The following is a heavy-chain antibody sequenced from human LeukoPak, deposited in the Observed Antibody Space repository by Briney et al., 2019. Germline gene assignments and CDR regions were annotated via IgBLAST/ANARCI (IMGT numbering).Heavy chain of an antibody. D-gene: IGHD6-19*01. V-gene: IGHV3-23*01. CDR2: IGGSGSRT. Sequence: ETLSLTCAVSGGSISSGGYSWSWVRQAPGKSLEWVSGIGGSGSRTYYADSVKGRFTISRDNSKNTLYLQMNSLRAEDTAIYYCAKKYGVTVYGSGLNYFDYWGQGTLVTVSS. CDR3: AKKYGVTVYGSGLNYFDY. J-gene: IGHJ4*02. CDR1: GGSISSGGYS.